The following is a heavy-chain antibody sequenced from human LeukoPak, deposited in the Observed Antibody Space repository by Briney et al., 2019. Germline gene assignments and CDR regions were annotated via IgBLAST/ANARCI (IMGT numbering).Heavy chain of an antibody. D-gene: IGHD5-24*01. CDR2: LYSGGNT. Sequence: PGGSLRLSCAASGFTVSSSYMSWVRQAPGKGLEWVSVLYSGGNTYYAGSVKGRFTISRDSSKNTLCLQMNSLRAEDTAVYYCARGSPEMATVFGVWGQGTLVTVSS. J-gene: IGHJ4*02. CDR3: ARGSPEMATVFGV. V-gene: IGHV3-53*01. CDR1: GFTVSSSY.